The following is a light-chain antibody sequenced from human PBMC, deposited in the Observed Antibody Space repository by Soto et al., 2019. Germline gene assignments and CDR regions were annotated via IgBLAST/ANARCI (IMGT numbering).Light chain of an antibody. V-gene: IGKV1-5*03. CDR2: KAS. J-gene: IGKJ1*01. Sequence: DIQMTQSPSTLSASAGDRVTITCRASQSISSWLAWYQQKPGKAPKLLIYKASSLESGAPSRFSGSGSGTEYTLTISSLQPDDFASYYCQQYNNYLWTFGQGTKVEIK. CDR1: QSISSW. CDR3: QQYNNYLWT.